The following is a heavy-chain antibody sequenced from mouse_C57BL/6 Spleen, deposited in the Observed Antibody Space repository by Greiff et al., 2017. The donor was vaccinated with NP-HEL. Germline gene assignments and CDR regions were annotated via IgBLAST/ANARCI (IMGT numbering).Heavy chain of an antibody. V-gene: IGHV1-64*01. Sequence: VKLQQPGAELVKPGASVKLSCKASGYTFTSYWMHWVKQRPGQGLEWIGMIHPNSGRANYNEKFKSKATLTVDKSSSTAYMQLSSLTSEDSAVYYCASKAYYSNFNFDYWGQGTTLTVSS. CDR2: IHPNSGRA. D-gene: IGHD2-5*01. CDR1: GYTFTSYW. CDR3: ASKAYYSNFNFDY. J-gene: IGHJ2*01.